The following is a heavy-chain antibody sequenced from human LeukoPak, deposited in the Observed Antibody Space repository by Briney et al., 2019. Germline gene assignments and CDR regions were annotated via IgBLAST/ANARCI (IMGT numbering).Heavy chain of an antibody. Sequence: SETLSLTCTVSGVSISSGSYYWSWIRQPPGKGLEWIGYIYYSGSTNYNPSLKSRVTISVDTSKNPFSLKLSSVTAADTAVYYCARDDNAFDIWGQGTMVTVSS. J-gene: IGHJ3*02. CDR3: ARDDNAFDI. V-gene: IGHV4-61*01. D-gene: IGHD3-9*01. CDR2: IYYSGST. CDR1: GVSISSGSYY.